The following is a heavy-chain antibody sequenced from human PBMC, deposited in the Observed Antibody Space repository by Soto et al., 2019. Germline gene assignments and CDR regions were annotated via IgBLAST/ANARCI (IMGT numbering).Heavy chain of an antibody. CDR2: IYYSGST. CDR1: GGSISSYY. CDR3: ERHVDIVVVPGRFDP. V-gene: IGHV4-59*08. D-gene: IGHD2-2*01. J-gene: IGHJ5*02. Sequence: SDTLSLTCTVSGGSISSYYWSWIRQPPGKGLEWIGYIYYSGSTNYNPSLKSRVTISVDTSKNQFSPKLSSVTAADTAVYYCERHVDIVVVPGRFDPWGQGTLVNVS.